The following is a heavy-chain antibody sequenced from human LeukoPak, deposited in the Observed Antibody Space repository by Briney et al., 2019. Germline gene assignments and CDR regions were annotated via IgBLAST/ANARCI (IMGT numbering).Heavy chain of an antibody. CDR1: GGSFSGYY. CDR3: ARGRQLWPY. D-gene: IGHD5-18*01. V-gene: IGHV4-34*01. CDR2: INHSGST. Sequence: SETLSLTCAVYGGSFSGYYWSWLGQHPGKGVEGVGEINHSGSTNYTPSLKRRVTISVDTSNNHFSLQLSSVTAADTAVYYSARGRQLWPYWGQGTLVTVSS. J-gene: IGHJ4*02.